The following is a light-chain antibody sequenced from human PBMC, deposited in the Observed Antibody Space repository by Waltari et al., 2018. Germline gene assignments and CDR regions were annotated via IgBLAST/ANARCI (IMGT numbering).Light chain of an antibody. Sequence: DIQMTQSPSTLSASVGDRVATTCPASQSVNSWSAWYQQKPVKAPKFLIYKASILESGVPSRFSGRGSGTEFIITISNLQHDDFATYYCQQYNRYSTFGQGTKVELK. J-gene: IGKJ1*01. CDR2: KAS. CDR1: QSVNSW. V-gene: IGKV1-5*03. CDR3: QQYNRYST.